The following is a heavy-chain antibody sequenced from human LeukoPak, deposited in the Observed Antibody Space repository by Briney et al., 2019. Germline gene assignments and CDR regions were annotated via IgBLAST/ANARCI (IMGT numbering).Heavy chain of an antibody. J-gene: IGHJ4*02. Sequence: GGSLRLSCAASGFTFSSYAMSWVRQAPGKGLEWVSAISGCGGSTYYADSVKGRFTISRDNSKNTLYLQMNSLRAEDTAVYYCAKAYLFSYQLLCLFDYWGQGTLVTVSS. CDR2: ISGCGGST. V-gene: IGHV3-23*01. CDR1: GFTFSSYA. CDR3: AKAYLFSYQLLCLFDY. D-gene: IGHD2-2*01.